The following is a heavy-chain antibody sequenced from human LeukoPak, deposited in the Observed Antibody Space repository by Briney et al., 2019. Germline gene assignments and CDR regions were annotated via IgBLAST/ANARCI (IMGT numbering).Heavy chain of an antibody. CDR3: AKNGQSGFSFDP. CDR1: GYTFSDYD. Sequence: GSLRLSCAGSGYTFSDYDIHWVRQPTGKGLEWVSAIGTLHDTYYSDSVKGRFTISRENARDSVYPQMNILRAADTAVYYCAKNGQSGFSFDPWGQGTLVTVSS. CDR2: IGTLHDT. V-gene: IGHV3-13*01. D-gene: IGHD3-3*01. J-gene: IGHJ5*02.